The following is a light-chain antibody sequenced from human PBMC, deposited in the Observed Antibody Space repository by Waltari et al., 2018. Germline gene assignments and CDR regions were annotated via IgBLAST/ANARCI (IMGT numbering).Light chain of an antibody. CDR1: QSVTSIS. V-gene: IGKV3-20*01. CDR3: QQYDGEVVT. CDR2: GTS. Sequence: MVLTQTLVTLSLSPGDWATLSCRASQSVTSISLTWYQQKLGQAPRLLIYGTSSRATAIPDRFSGSGSGTDFTLTISRLEPEDFAVYYCQQYDGEVVTFGGGTKVEI. J-gene: IGKJ4*01.